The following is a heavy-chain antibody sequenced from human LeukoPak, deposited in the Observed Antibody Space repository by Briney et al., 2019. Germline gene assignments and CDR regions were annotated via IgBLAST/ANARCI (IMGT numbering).Heavy chain of an antibody. Sequence: GGSLRLSCAASGFTFSSYSMNWVRQAPGKGLEWVSSISSSSSYIYYADSVKGRFTISRDNAKNSLYLQMNSLRAEDTAVYYCARDSPNVDTPTPHYFDYWGQGTLVTVSS. D-gene: IGHD5-18*01. CDR2: ISSSSSYI. J-gene: IGHJ4*02. V-gene: IGHV3-21*01. CDR1: GFTFSSYS. CDR3: ARDSPNVDTPTPHYFDY.